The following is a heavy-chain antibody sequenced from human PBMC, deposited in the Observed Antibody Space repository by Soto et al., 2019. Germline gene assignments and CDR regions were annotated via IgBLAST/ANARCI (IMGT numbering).Heavy chain of an antibody. CDR1: GYTFTNYV. CDR2: ITTYNGDT. J-gene: IGHJ5*02. D-gene: IGHD3-9*01. Sequence: GAAVKCSFNASGYTFTNYVISWVRQAPGQGLDCIGWITTYNGDTNYAQNLQGRVTMTTDTSKSTAYMELKSLRSDDTAVYYCARDSPIVTAWGQGTTVTVSS. CDR3: ARDSPIVTA. V-gene: IGHV1-18*01.